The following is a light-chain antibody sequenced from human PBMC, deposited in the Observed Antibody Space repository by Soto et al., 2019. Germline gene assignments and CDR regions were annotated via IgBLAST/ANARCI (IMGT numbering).Light chain of an antibody. CDR2: NVY. CDR1: QDIFNF. J-gene: IGKJ4*01. CDR3: QQYNNLPLT. V-gene: IGKV1-33*01. Sequence: DIQMTQSPSSLSASVGDRVTITCQASQDIFNFLNWYQQKPGKAPKIIIYNVYTLEAGVPSRFSGSGSGTDFTFTISSLQSEDIGTYYCQQYNNLPLTFGGGTKVEIK.